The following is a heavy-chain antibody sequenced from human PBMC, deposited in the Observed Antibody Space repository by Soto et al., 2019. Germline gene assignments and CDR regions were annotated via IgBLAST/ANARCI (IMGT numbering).Heavy chain of an antibody. CDR3: ARVTAAAGTYYFDY. D-gene: IGHD6-13*01. Sequence: SETLSLTCTVSCGSISSSSYYWGWIRQPPGKGLEWIGSIYYSGSTYYNPSLKSRVTISVDTSKNQFSLKLSSVTAADTAVYYCARVTAAAGTYYFDYWGQGTLVTVSS. J-gene: IGHJ4*02. CDR1: CGSISSSSYY. CDR2: IYYSGST. V-gene: IGHV4-39*01.